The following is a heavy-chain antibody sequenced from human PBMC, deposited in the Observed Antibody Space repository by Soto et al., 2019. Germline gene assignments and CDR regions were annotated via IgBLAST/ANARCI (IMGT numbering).Heavy chain of an antibody. V-gene: IGHV4-31*03. Sequence: SETLSLTCTVSGGSIISGGYYWIWLRQHPRRGLEWIGNIYYSGNTYYNPSLKSRLTISVDTSKNQFSLNLSSVTAADTAVYYCARDRLMATAGTARHYFGLDVWGQGTTVTVS. J-gene: IGHJ6*02. CDR2: IYYSGNT. CDR1: GGSIISGGYY. D-gene: IGHD5-18*01. CDR3: ARDRLMATAGTARHYFGLDV.